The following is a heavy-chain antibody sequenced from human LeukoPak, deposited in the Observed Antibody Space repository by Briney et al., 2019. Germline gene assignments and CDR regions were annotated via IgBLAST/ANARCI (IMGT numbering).Heavy chain of an antibody. V-gene: IGHV3-66*02. J-gene: IGHJ6*04. D-gene: IGHD4-17*01. CDR1: GFTVSSNY. CDR3: ASDLDGDYGAFAMDV. Sequence: GGSLRLSCAASGFTVSSNYMSWVRQAPGKGLEWVSVIYSGGSTYYADSVKGRFTISRDNSKNTLYLQMNSLRAEDTAVYYCASDLDGDYGAFAMDVWGKGTTVTVSS. CDR2: IYSGGST.